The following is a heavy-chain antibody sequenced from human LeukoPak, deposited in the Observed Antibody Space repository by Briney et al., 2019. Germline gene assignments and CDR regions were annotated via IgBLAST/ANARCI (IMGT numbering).Heavy chain of an antibody. J-gene: IGHJ6*02. CDR2: ISSSSSYI. D-gene: IGHD6-13*01. CDR3: ARGAAEIAAAGRYYYYGMDV. V-gene: IGHV3-21*01. Sequence: GGSLRLSCAASGFTFSSYSMNWVRQAPGKGLEWVSSISSSSSYIYYVDSVKGRSTISRDNAKNSLYLQMNSLRAEDTAVYYCARGAAEIAAAGRYYYYGMDVWGQGTTVTVSS. CDR1: GFTFSSYS.